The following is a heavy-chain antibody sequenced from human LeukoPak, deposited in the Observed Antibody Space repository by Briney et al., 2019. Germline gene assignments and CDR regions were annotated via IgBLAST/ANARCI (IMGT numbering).Heavy chain of an antibody. J-gene: IGHJ4*02. Sequence: GESLKISCQGSGYSFTTYWIAWVRQAPGKGLEWVAFIRYDGSNKYYADSVKGRFTISRDNSQNTLYLQMNSLRAEDTAVYYCVGCSGGTCSDFDYWGRGTLVTVSS. D-gene: IGHD2-15*01. CDR3: VGCSGGTCSDFDY. CDR2: IRYDGSNK. V-gene: IGHV3-30*02. CDR1: GYSFTTYW.